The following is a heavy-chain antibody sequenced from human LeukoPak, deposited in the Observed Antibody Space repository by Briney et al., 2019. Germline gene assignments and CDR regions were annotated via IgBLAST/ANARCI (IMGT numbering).Heavy chain of an antibody. CDR3: ARSHGDYDYHDY. Sequence: GGSLRLSCADSGVTPRGYDTRWGCEAPEEGLGRSSYINIGGGRIFYADSVKGRFTISRDDAKNSLYLQMNSLRAEDTALYYCARSHGDYDYHDYWGQGTLVTVSS. J-gene: IGHJ4*02. D-gene: IGHD4-17*01. CDR1: GVTPRGYD. CDR2: INIGGGRI. V-gene: IGHV3-48*03.